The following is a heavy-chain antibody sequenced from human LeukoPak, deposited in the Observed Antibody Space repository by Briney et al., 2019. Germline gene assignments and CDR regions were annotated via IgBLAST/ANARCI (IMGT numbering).Heavy chain of an antibody. Sequence: GGFLRPSCAASGFTFSSYWMNWVRQAPGKGLEWVANIKQDGSEKNYVDSVKGRFTISRDNAKNSLYLQMNSLRVEDTAVYYCARGHYYDSSGYPGGYWGQGTLVTVSS. J-gene: IGHJ4*02. CDR1: GFTFSSYW. D-gene: IGHD3-22*01. CDR3: ARGHYYDSSGYPGGY. V-gene: IGHV3-7*01. CDR2: IKQDGSEK.